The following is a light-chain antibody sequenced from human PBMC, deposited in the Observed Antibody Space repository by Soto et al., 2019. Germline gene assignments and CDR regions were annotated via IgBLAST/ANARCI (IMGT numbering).Light chain of an antibody. J-gene: IGLJ2*01. CDR1: SSDVGGYNY. CDR3: SSYTSSSVV. Sequence: QSVLTQPASVSGSPGQSITISCTGTSSDVGGYNYVSWYQQHPGKAPKLMIYDVSNRPSGVSNRFSGSKSGNTASLTISGLQAEDEAGYYCSSYTSSSVVFGGGTKLTVL. CDR2: DVS. V-gene: IGLV2-14*01.